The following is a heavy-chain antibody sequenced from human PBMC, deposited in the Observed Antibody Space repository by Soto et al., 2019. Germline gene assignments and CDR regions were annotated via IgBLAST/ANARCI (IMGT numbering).Heavy chain of an antibody. D-gene: IGHD6-19*01. V-gene: IGHV4-30-2*01. J-gene: IGHJ4*02. CDR1: CGSISSGGYS. CDR3: ARAGGLGAVAADY. CDR2: IYHSGST. Sequence: QLQLQESGSGLVKPSQTLSLTCAVSCGSISSGGYSWSWIRQPPGKGLEWIGYIYHSGSTYSNPSRKSRVTVSVDRSKNQFSLKLSSVTAADTAVYYCARAGGLGAVAADYWGQGTLVTVSS.